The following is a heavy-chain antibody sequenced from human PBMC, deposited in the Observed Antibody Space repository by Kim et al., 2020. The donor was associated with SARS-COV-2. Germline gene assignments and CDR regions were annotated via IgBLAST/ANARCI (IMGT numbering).Heavy chain of an antibody. D-gene: IGHD3-22*01. CDR1: GYSFTNYC. V-gene: IGHV5-51*01. CDR3: ARQTYHYDSSGRYGGTFDI. CDR2: LYLGDSDT. Sequence: GESLKISCKGSGYSFTNYCIGWVRQMPGKGLEWMGILYLGDSDTRHSPSFQGQVTISADKSISTAYLQWSSLKASDTAMYYCARQTYHYDSSGRYGGTFDIWGQGTMVTVSS. J-gene: IGHJ3*02.